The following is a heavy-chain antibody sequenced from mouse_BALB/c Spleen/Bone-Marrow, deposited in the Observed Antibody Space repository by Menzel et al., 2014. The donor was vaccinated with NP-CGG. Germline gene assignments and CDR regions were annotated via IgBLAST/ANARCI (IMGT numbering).Heavy chain of an antibody. J-gene: IGHJ1*01. CDR2: ISSDSDTI. CDR3: TRDHDYDWYFDV. D-gene: IGHD2-4*01. Sequence: DVMLVESGGGLVQPGGSRKLSCTASGFTFSSFGMHWVRQAPEKGLEWVAYISSDSDTIYYADTVKGRFTISRDNPKNTLFLQMTSLRSEDTAMYYCTRDHDYDWYFDVWGAGTTVTVSS. CDR1: GFTFSSFG. V-gene: IGHV5-17*02.